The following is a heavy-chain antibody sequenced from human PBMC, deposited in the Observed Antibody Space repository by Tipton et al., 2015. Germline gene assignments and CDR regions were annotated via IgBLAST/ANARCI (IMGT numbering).Heavy chain of an antibody. CDR2: ISSSGSTQ. CDR3: ARDLNSSGWVGY. V-gene: IGHV3-11*04. D-gene: IGHD6-19*01. CDR1: GFSVSTNY. Sequence: QVQLVQSGGGLVQPGGSLTLSCAASGFSVSTNYMTWVRQAPGKGLEWISYISSSGSTQYYADSAKGRFTISRSNAKNSLNLQMSSLRAEDTAVYYCARDLNSSGWVGYWGQGILVTVSS. J-gene: IGHJ4*02.